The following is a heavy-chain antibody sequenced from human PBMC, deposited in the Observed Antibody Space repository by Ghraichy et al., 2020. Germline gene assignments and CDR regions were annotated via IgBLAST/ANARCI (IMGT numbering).Heavy chain of an antibody. D-gene: IGHD2-15*01. CDR3: AKDLDIVVTQFDY. CDR1: GFTFSSYV. J-gene: IGHJ4*02. V-gene: IGHV3-23*01. Sequence: GGSLRLSCAASGFTFSSYVMSWVRQAPGKGLEWVSAISGSGGSTYYADSVKGRFTISRDNSKNTLYLQMNSLRAEDTAVYYCAKDLDIVVTQFDYWGQGTLVTVSS. CDR2: ISGSGGST.